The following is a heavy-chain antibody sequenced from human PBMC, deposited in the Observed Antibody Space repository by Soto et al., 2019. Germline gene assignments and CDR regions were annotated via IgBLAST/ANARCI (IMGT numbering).Heavy chain of an antibody. V-gene: IGHV6-1*01. CDR1: GDSVSSISAG. CDR3: ARGEQYSGRIFDY. Sequence: SHTLSLTCAITGDSVSSISAGWSWVRQSPSRGLEWLGRTYYRSKWYYEYAVSVRGRITLNPDTSKNKYSLQLNSVTPEDTAVYFCARGEQYSGRIFDYWGQGNLVTVSS. J-gene: IGHJ4*01. CDR2: TYYRSKWYY. D-gene: IGHD1-26*01.